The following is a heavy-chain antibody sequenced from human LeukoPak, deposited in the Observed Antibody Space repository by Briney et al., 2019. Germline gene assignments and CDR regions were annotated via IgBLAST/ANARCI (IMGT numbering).Heavy chain of an antibody. D-gene: IGHD6-13*01. J-gene: IGHJ4*02. CDR1: GFTFSTYW. V-gene: IGHV3-7*01. CDR2: TREDGSEK. Sequence: PGGSLRLSCTASGFTFSTYWMSWVRQAPGKGLEWVANTREDGSEKYYVDSVKGRFTISRDNAKNSLYLQMNSLRAEDTAVYYCANNDALAAASYWGQGTLVTVSS. CDR3: ANNDALAAASY.